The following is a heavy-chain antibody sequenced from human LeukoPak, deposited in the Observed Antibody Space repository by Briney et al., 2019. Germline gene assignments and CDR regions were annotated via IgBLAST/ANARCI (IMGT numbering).Heavy chain of an antibody. CDR2: ISYDGSNK. V-gene: IGHV3-30*18. CDR1: GFTFSSYG. J-gene: IGHJ4*02. CDR3: AKDLAYYYDSSGYTFDY. Sequence: PGGSLRLSCAASGFTFSSYGMHWVRQAPGKGLEWVAVISYDGSNKYYADSVKGRFTVSRDNSKNTLYLQMNSLRAEDTAVYYCAKDLAYYYDSSGYTFDYWGQGTLVTVSS. D-gene: IGHD3-22*01.